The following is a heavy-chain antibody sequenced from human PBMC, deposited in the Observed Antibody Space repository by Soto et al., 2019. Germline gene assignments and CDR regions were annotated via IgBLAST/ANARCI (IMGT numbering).Heavy chain of an antibody. CDR2: MNHYNGNA. J-gene: IGHJ4*02. D-gene: IGHD3-10*01. CDR1: GYTFITFD. CDR3: AIRKELSSTNYFDF. V-gene: IGHV1-8*01. Sequence: ASVKVSCNASGYTFITFDINWVRQAAGQGLEWMGWMNHYNGNAGYAQKFQGRVTMTRNTSTSTAYMELSSLTSDDSAVYFCAIRKELSSTNYFDFSGQGPXFTVSS.